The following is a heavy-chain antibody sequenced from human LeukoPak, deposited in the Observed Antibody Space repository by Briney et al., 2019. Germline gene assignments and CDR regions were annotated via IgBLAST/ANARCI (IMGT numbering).Heavy chain of an antibody. CDR1: GFTFSDHY. CDR2: TRNKANSYTT. CDR3: TRDCGGDCYVDY. D-gene: IGHD2-21*02. V-gene: IGHV3-72*01. J-gene: IGHJ4*02. Sequence: GGSLRLSCAASGFTFSDHYMDWVRQAPGKGLEWVGRTRNKANSYTTEYAASVKGRFTISRDDSKNSLYLQMNSLKTEDTAVYYCTRDCGGDCYVDYWGQGTLVTVSS.